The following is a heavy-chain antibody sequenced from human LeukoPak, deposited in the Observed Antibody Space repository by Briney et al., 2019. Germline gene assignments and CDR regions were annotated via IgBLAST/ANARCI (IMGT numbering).Heavy chain of an antibody. D-gene: IGHD4-23*01. CDR2: ISSSGSTI. CDR1: GFTFSSYE. CDR3: ARDLHGGKKDDYYYYMDV. J-gene: IGHJ6*03. V-gene: IGHV3-48*03. Sequence: GGSLRLSCAASGFTFSSYEMNWVRQAPGKGLEWVSYISSSGSTIYYADSVKGRFTISRDNAKNSLYLQMNSLRAEDTAVYYCARDLHGGKKDDYYYYMDVWGKGTTVTISS.